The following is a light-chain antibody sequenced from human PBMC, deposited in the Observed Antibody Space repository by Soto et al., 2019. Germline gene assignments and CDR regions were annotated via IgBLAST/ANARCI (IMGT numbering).Light chain of an antibody. V-gene: IGKV1-9*01. CDR1: QGISSY. J-gene: IGKJ5*01. Sequence: DIHLTQSPSFLSASLGDRVTITCRASQGISSYLAWYQQKPGKAPKLLIYAASTLQSGVPSRFSGSGSGTEFTLTISSLQPEDFATYYCQQLNSYPITFGQGTRLEI. CDR3: QQLNSYPIT. CDR2: AAS.